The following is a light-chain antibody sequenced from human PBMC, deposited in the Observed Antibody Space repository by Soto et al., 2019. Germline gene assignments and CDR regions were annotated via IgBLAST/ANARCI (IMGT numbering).Light chain of an antibody. Sequence: RVMPQSTATLSVSPGERATLSCRASQSVVRSLAWYQQKPGQAPRLLIYGTSARATGIPATFSGSGSGTEFTLTISSLQSEDFAIYYCQQYDNWPSVTFGGGTKVDIK. CDR2: GTS. CDR1: QSVVRS. V-gene: IGKV3-15*01. J-gene: IGKJ4*01. CDR3: QQYDNWPSVT.